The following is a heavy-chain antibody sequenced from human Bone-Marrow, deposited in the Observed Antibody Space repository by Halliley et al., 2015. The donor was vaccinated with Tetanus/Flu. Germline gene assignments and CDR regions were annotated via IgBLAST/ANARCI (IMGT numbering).Heavy chain of an antibody. J-gene: IGHJ4*02. V-gene: IGHV4-59*01. D-gene: IGHD3-22*01. CDR2: IYYSGST. CDR3: AGDFFDSTGYIDY. Sequence: TLSLTCTVSGGSIGGSFWSWIRQPPGKGLEWIGDIYYSGSTYYNPSLQSRVTTSVDTSKNQFSLKMTSVTAADTAVYYCAGDFFDSTGYIDYWGQGTLVTVSS. CDR1: GGSIGGSF.